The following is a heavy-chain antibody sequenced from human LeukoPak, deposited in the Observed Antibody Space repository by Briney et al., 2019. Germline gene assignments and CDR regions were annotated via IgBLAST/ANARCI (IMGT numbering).Heavy chain of an antibody. Sequence: GGSLRLSCTASGFTFSSYGMHWVRQAPGKGREWVAVISYDGSNKYYADSVKGRFTISRDNSKNTLYVQMNSLRAEDTAVYYCARDPAKFWSGHDYWGQGTLVTVSS. CDR1: GFTFSSYG. V-gene: IGHV3-30*03. CDR2: ISYDGSNK. CDR3: ARDPAKFWSGHDY. J-gene: IGHJ4*02. D-gene: IGHD3-3*01.